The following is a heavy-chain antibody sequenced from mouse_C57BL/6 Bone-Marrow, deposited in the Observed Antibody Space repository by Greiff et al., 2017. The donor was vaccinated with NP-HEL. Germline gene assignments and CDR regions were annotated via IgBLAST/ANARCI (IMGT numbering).Heavy chain of an antibody. CDR2: IDPSDSYT. CDR3: ARRYYGSSRGFAY. Sequence: QVQLQQPGAELVKPGASVKLSCKASGYTFTSYWMQWVKQRPGQGLEWIGEIDPSDSYTNYHQKFKGKATLTVDTSSSTAYMQLSSLTSEDSAVYYCARRYYGSSRGFAYWGQGTLVTVSA. J-gene: IGHJ3*01. CDR1: GYTFTSYW. V-gene: IGHV1-50*01. D-gene: IGHD1-1*01.